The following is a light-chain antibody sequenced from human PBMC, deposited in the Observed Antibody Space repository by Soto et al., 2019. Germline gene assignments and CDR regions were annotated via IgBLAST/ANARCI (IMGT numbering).Light chain of an antibody. CDR2: DVN. V-gene: IGLV2-14*03. J-gene: IGLJ1*01. Sequence: QSALTQPASVSGSPGQSITISCTGSSRDVGGYNFVSWFPQYPGKAPKLIISDVNDRPSGVSNRFSGSKSGSTASLTISGLQPEDEANYFCGSYTISSDVGGYVCGSGTKVTVL. CDR3: GSYTISSDVGGYV. CDR1: SRDVGGYNF.